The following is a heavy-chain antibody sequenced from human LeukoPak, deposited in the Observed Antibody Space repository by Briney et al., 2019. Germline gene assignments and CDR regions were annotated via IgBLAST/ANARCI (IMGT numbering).Heavy chain of an antibody. CDR3: AKDRAWGAFDI. V-gene: IGHV3-23*01. J-gene: IGHJ3*02. CDR2: ISGSDGTT. Sequence: GSLRLSCAGSGFPFYSYAINWVRQASGKGLEWVSSISGSDGTTYYADSVKGRFTISRDSSRNTLYLQMSGLRAEDTAVYYCAKDRAWGAFDIWGQGTMVTVSS. D-gene: IGHD3-16*01. CDR1: GFPFYSYA.